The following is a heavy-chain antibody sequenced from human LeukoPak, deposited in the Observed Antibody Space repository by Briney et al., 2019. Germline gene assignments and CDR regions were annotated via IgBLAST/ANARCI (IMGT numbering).Heavy chain of an antibody. D-gene: IGHD3-10*02. CDR3: AKHVRGDWNWFDP. CDR2: ISYDGSNK. Sequence: GGSLRLSCAASGFTFSSYGMHWVRQAPGKGLEWVAVISYDGSNKYYADSVKGRFTISRDNSKNTLYLQMNSLRAEDTAVYYCAKHVRGDWNWFDPWGQGTLVTVSS. CDR1: GFTFSSYG. J-gene: IGHJ5*02. V-gene: IGHV3-30*18.